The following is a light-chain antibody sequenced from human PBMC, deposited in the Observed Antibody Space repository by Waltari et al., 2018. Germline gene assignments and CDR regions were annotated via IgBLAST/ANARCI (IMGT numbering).Light chain of an antibody. CDR3: SSYTSLTNLFVV. CDR1: TSDIGAYNY. V-gene: IGLV2-14*03. J-gene: IGLJ2*01. CDR2: DVN. Sequence: QSALPQPSSVTGSPGQSLTISCTGSTSDIGAYNYVSSSQQHPGKAPKLVIYDVNNRPAGISNRFSGSKAGNTASLAISGLQAEDEADYYCSSYTSLTNLFVVFGGGTKVTVL.